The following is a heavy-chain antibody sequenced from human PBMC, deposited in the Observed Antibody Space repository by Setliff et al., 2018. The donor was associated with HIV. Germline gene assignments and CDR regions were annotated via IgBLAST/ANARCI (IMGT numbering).Heavy chain of an antibody. CDR3: ARVPIVAVVTATPPAFDI. V-gene: IGHV4-39*07. Sequence: SETLSLTCTVSGGSISSRSYYWGWIRQPPGKGLEWIGSIYNSGTTYYNPSLKSRVTMSVDTSKNQFSLKLSSVTAADTAVYYCARVPIVAVVTATPPAFDIWGQGTMVTVSS. CDR1: GGSISSRSYY. D-gene: IGHD2-15*01. J-gene: IGHJ3*02. CDR2: IYNSGTT.